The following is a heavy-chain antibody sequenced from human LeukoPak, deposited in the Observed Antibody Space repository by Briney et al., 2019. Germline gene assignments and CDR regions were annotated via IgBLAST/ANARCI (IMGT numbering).Heavy chain of an antibody. J-gene: IGHJ4*02. D-gene: IGHD4-17*01. CDR1: GYTFTSYG. CDR2: ISAYNGNT. V-gene: IGHV1-18*01. Sequence: ASVKVSCKASGYTFTSYGISWVRQAPGQGLEWMGWISAYNGNTNYAQKLQGRVTMTTDTSTSTAYMELRSLRSDDTAVYYCARADYGDYSLPVDYWGQGTLVTVSS. CDR3: ARADYGDYSLPVDY.